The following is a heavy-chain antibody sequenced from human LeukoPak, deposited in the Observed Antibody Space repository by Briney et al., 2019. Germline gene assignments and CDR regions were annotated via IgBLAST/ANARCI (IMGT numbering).Heavy chain of an antibody. J-gene: IGHJ5*02. Sequence: SETLSLTCIVSGGSISSYYRSWIRPPPGKGLEWIGYIYYSGSTNYNPSLKSRVTISVDTSKNKFSLKLSSVTAADTAVYYCARGGLDIVVVPAAHSPPNGFDPWGQGTLVTVSS. D-gene: IGHD2-2*01. CDR3: ARGGLDIVVVPAAHSPPNGFDP. V-gene: IGHV4-59*01. CDR1: GGSISSYY. CDR2: IYYSGST.